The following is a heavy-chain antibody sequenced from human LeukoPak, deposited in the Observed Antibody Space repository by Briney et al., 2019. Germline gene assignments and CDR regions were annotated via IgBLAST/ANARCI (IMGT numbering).Heavy chain of an antibody. V-gene: IGHV3-33*01. D-gene: IGHD3/OR15-3a*01. J-gene: IGHJ4*02. CDR3: ARVCPDVDFWTGYYLLDN. CDR2: MWYGGSNE. CDR1: GFTFRSHG. Sequence: VQPGRSLRLSCAASGFTFRSHGVHWVRQAPGKGLEWVAVMWYGGSNEYYADSVKGRFTISRDNSKSTLYLQMHSLRAEDTAVYYCARVCPDVDFWTGYYLLDNWGQGTLVTVSS.